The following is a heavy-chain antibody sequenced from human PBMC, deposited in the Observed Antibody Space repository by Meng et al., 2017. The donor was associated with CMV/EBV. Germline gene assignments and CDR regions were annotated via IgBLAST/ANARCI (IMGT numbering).Heavy chain of an antibody. D-gene: IGHD7-27*01. CDR2: INTDGSFT. CDR1: GFTFSHYW. V-gene: IGHV3-74*03. J-gene: IGHJ4*02. Sequence: EVQVGEYGGGLIQPGGSLRLYCQVSGFTFSHYWLHWVRQVPGEGPVWVSRINTDGSFTSYADSVKGRFTISRDNAKNTLYLHMHGLRVDDSAGYYCGRDLTGERDQWGQGTLVTVSS. CDR3: GRDLTGERDQ.